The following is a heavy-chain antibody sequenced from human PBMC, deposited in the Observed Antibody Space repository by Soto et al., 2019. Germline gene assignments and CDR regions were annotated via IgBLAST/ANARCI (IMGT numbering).Heavy chain of an antibody. D-gene: IGHD3-10*01. Sequence: PGESLKISCKGSGYSFTTYWIAWVRQMPGKGLEGVGIIYPGDSETRYSPCFEGHVTISVDKAISTAFLQWNSLKASDNAIYYCARHSTSAPKDYWGQGTLVTVSS. CDR2: IYPGDSET. J-gene: IGHJ4*01. CDR3: ARHSTSAPKDY. V-gene: IGHV5-51*01. CDR1: GYSFTTYW.